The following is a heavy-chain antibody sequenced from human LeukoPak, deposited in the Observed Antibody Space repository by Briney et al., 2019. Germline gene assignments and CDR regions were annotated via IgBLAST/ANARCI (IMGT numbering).Heavy chain of an antibody. CDR2: IKEDGSEK. CDR3: ARGWEGYFDY. J-gene: IGHJ4*02. D-gene: IGHD1-26*01. Sequence: RAGGSLRLSCAASGFIFSSYWMAWVRQAPGKGLEWVANIKEDGSEKNYVDSVKGRFTISRDNAKNTLYLQMNSLRAEDTAVYYCARGWEGYFDYWGQGTLVTVSS. V-gene: IGHV3-7*01. CDR1: GFIFSSYW.